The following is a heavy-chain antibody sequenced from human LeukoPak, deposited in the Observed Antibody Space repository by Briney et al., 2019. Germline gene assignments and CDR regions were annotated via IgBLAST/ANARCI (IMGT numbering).Heavy chain of an antibody. J-gene: IGHJ4*02. CDR2: MNPNSGNT. V-gene: IGHV1-8*02. CDR1: GYTFTGYY. Sequence: GASVKVSCKASGYTFTGYYMHWVRQAPGQGLEWMGWMNPNSGNTGYAQKFQGRVTMTRNTSISTAYMELSSLRSEDTAVYYCARARGYSGYGFDYWGQGTLVTVSS. D-gene: IGHD5-12*01. CDR3: ARARGYSGYGFDY.